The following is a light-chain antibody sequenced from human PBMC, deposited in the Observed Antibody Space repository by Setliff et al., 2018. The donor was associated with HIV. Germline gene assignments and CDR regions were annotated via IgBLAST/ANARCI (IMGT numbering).Light chain of an antibody. CDR3: CSYTSTSTSV. CDR1: SSDVGGYNY. J-gene: IGLJ1*01. V-gene: IGLV2-11*01. CDR2: EVS. Sequence: QSALAQPRSVSRSPGQSVTISCTGTSSDVGGYNYVSWYQQHPGKAPKLMIYEVSNRPSGVSNRFSGSKSGNTASLTISGLQAEDEADYYCCSYTSTSTSVFGTGTKVTVL.